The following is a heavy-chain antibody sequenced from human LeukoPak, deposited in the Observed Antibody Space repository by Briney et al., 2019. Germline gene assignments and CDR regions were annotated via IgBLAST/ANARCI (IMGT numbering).Heavy chain of an antibody. CDR1: GGSISSGGYY. V-gene: IGHV4-30-2*01. CDR2: IHYSGST. Sequence: PSQTPSLTCTVSGGSISSGGYYWSWIRQHPGKGLEWIGYIHYSGSTYYNPSLKSRVTISVDRSKNQFSLKLSSVTAANTAVYYCASARGSDAFDMWGQGTTVTVSS. D-gene: IGHD3-16*01. J-gene: IGHJ3*02. CDR3: ASARGSDAFDM.